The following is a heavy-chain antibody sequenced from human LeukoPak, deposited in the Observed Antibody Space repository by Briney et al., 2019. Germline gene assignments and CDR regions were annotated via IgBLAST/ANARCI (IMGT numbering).Heavy chain of an antibody. V-gene: IGHV3-53*01. D-gene: IGHD1-1*01. Sequence: GGSLRLSCAASGFTFSSNHMSWVRQAPGKGLEWVSVIYSGGSTDYADSVKGRFTISRDNLKNTLYLQMNTLRAEDTAVYYCARGPAGYNWGQGTLVTVSS. J-gene: IGHJ4*02. CDR1: GFTFSSNH. CDR2: IYSGGST. CDR3: ARGPAGYN.